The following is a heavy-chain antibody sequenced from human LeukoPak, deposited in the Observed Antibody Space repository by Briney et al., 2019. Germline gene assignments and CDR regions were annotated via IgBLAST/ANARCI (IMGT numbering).Heavy chain of an antibody. D-gene: IGHD3-16*01. CDR1: GYSFTGYY. CDR2: INPTSGGT. CDR3: ARSPPWGSKGYYDY. J-gene: IGHJ4*02. Sequence: ASVKVSCTASGYSFTGYYIHWVRQAPGQGLEWMGWINPTSGGTNSAQKFQGRVTMTRDTSISTAYMDLISLRSDDTAVYYCARSPPWGSKGYYDYWGQGTLVTVSS. V-gene: IGHV1-2*02.